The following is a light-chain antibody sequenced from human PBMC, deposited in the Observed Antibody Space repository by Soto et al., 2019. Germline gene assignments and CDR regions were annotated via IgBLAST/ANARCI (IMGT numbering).Light chain of an antibody. Sequence: AIQMTQSPSSLSASVGDRVIITCRASQGIRVDLGWYQQKPGEAPKLLVYSASTLQTGVPSRFSGSGSGTYFTLTINSLQPEDFATYFCLQHFTIPRSFGGGTRVEVK. V-gene: IGKV1-6*01. J-gene: IGKJ4*01. CDR3: LQHFTIPRS. CDR2: SAS. CDR1: QGIRVD.